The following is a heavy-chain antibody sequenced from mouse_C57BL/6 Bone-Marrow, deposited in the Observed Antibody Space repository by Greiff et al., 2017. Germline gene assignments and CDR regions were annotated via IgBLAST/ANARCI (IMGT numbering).Heavy chain of an antibody. CDR2: IDPSDSYT. CDR3: ARSGDGYAYAMDY. J-gene: IGHJ4*01. V-gene: IGHV1-69*01. CDR1: GYTFTSYW. D-gene: IGHD2-2*01. Sequence: VQLQQSGAELVMPGASVKLSCKASGYTFTSYWMHWVKQRPGQGLEWIGEIDPSDSYTNYNQKFKGKSTLTVDESSSTAYMQLSSLTSEDSAVYYCARSGDGYAYAMDYWGQGTSVTVSS.